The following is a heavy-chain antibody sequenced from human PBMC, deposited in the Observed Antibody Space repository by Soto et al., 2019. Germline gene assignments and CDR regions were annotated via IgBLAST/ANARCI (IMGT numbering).Heavy chain of an antibody. D-gene: IGHD3-3*01. Sequence: ASVKVSCKASGYTFTSYYMHWVRQAPGQGLEWMGIINPSGGSTSYAQKFQGRVTMTRDTSTSTVYMELSSLRSEDTAVYYCARGYVLRFLEWLPRSHMDVWGKGTTVTVSS. CDR3: ARGYVLRFLEWLPRSHMDV. CDR2: INPSGGST. J-gene: IGHJ6*03. V-gene: IGHV1-46*03. CDR1: GYTFTSYY.